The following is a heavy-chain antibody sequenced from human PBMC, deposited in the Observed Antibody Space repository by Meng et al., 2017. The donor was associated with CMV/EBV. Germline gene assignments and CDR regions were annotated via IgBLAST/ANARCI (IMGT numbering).Heavy chain of an antibody. J-gene: IGHJ6*02. CDR1: GFTFSSYA. Sequence: GESLKISCAASGFTFSSYAMHWVRQAPGKGLEWVAVISYDGSNKYYADSVKGRFTISRDNSKNTLYLQMNSLRAEDTAVYYCARDLGGDSANNGMDVWGQGTTVTVSS. V-gene: IGHV3-30*04. CDR3: ARDLGGDSANNGMDV. D-gene: IGHD3-3*01. CDR2: ISYDGSNK.